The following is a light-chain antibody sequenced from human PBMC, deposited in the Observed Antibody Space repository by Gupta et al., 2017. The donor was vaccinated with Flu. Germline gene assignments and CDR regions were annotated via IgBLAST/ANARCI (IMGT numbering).Light chain of an antibody. CDR1: QSISSW. CDR2: KAS. Sequence: PSTLAAAVGYRVTITCRARQSISSWLAWYQQKPGKAPKFLIYKASSLQSGVPSRFTGSGSGTEFTLTISSLQPDEFATYYCQQYKTSSRTFGQGTKVEIK. V-gene: IGKV1-5*03. CDR3: QQYKTSSRT. J-gene: IGKJ1*01.